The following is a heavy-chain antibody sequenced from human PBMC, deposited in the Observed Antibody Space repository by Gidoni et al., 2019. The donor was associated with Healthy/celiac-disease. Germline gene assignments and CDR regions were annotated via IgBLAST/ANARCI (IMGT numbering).Heavy chain of an antibody. V-gene: IGHV3-33*01. J-gene: IGHJ3*02. Sequence: QVQLVESGGGVVQPGRSLRLSCAASGFTFSSYGMHWVRQAPGKGLEWVAVIWYDGSNKYYADSVKGRFTISRDNSKNTLYLQMNSLRAEDTAVYYCARESRITIFGVVTDDAFDIWGQGTMVTVSS. D-gene: IGHD3-3*01. CDR1: GFTFSSYG. CDR2: IWYDGSNK. CDR3: ARESRITIFGVVTDDAFDI.